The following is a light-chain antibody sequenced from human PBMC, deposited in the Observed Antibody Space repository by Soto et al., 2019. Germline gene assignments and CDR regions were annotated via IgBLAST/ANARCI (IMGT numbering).Light chain of an antibody. CDR1: QSVSSSY. J-gene: IGKJ1*01. CDR3: QQYGSSPTWT. CDR2: GAS. Sequence: ELLLTQSPGTRSFSPGESATLSCRASQSVSSSYLAWYQQKPGQAPRLLIYGASSRATGIPDRFSGSGSGTDFTLTISRLEPEDSAVYYCQQYGSSPTWTFGQGTKVDIK. V-gene: IGKV3-20*01.